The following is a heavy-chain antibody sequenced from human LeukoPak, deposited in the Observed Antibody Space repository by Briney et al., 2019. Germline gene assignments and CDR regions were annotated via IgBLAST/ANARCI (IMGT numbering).Heavy chain of an antibody. CDR3: ATLSYASSGHLGD. V-gene: IGHV3-21*01. CDR1: GFTFSRYS. Sequence: GGSLRLSCAASGFTFSRYSMNWVRQAPGKGLEWVSSISSSSDYISYADSVKGRFTISRDNAKNSLYLQMSSLRAEDTAVYYCATLSYASSGHLGDWGQGTLVTVSS. CDR2: ISSSSDYI. D-gene: IGHD3-22*01. J-gene: IGHJ4*02.